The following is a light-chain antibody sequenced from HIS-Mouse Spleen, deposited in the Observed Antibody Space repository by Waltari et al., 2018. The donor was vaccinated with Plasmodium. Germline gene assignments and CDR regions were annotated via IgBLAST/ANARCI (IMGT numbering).Light chain of an antibody. J-gene: IGKJ3*01. CDR2: GAS. Sequence: EIVMTQSPATLSVSPGERATLSCRASQSVSSNLAWYQLKPGKAPRLLIDGASTRATGIPAGFSGSGSGTEFTLTISSLQSEDFAVYYCQQYNNWSFTFGPGTKVDIK. V-gene: IGKV3-15*01. CDR3: QQYNNWSFT. CDR1: QSVSSN.